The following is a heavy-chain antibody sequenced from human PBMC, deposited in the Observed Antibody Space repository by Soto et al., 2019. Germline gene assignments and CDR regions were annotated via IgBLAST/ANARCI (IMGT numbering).Heavy chain of an antibody. CDR1: GGSFSGYY. CDR3: ARGVGYGSGMILYYYYGMDG. CDR2: INHSGST. D-gene: IGHD3-10*01. Sequence: SETLSLTCAVYGGSFSGYYWSWIRQPPGKGLEWIGEINHSGSTNYNPSLKSRVTISVDTSKNQFSLKLSSVTASDTAVYECARGVGYGSGMILYYYYGMDGWGQGTTVT. V-gene: IGHV4-34*01. J-gene: IGHJ6*02.